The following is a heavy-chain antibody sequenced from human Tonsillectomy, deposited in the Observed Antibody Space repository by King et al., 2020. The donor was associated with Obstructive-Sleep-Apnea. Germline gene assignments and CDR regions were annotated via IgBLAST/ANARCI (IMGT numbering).Heavy chain of an antibody. V-gene: IGHV3-48*04. CDR1: GFTLSWFS. CDR2: ISSSSISI. Sequence: DVQLVESGGGLVQPGGSLTLSCAVSGFTLSWFSMNWVRQAPGKGLEWISYISSSSISIGYADSVKGRFTISRDNAQSSLYLRMNSLRAEDTAVYYCAKVTDWAFDSWGQGTLVTVSS. J-gene: IGHJ4*02. CDR3: AKVTDWAFDS. D-gene: IGHD3-9*01.